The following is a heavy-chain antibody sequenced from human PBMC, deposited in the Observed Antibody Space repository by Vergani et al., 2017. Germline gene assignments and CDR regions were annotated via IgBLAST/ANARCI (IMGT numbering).Heavy chain of an antibody. D-gene: IGHD4-17*01. CDR3: ARGAYYCDYAYYYGMDV. V-gene: IGHV1-2*02. Sequence: QVQLVQSGAEVKKPGASAKVSCKASGYTFTGYYIHWVRQAPGQVLEWMGWSNTNSGGTNYAQKIQGRVTMTKDTSISTAYMGLSRLRSDDTAVYYCARGAYYCDYAYYYGMDVWGQGTTVTVSS. J-gene: IGHJ6*02. CDR1: GYTFTGYY. CDR2: SNTNSGGT.